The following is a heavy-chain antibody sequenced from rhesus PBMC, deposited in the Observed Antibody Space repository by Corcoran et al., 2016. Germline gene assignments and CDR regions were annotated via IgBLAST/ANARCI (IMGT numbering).Heavy chain of an antibody. V-gene: IGHV4-160*01. D-gene: IGHD7-45*01. CDR3: ARTGDLGY. J-gene: IGHJ4*01. CDR2: IDSSGST. Sequence: QLQLQESGPGLVKPSETLSLTCAVSCGSISGYWWSWIRQPSGKGLEWIGRIDSSGSTDYNPSLKSRVTISRDASKNQFSLKLSSVTAADTAVYYCARTGDLGYWGQGVLVTVSS. CDR1: CGSISGYW.